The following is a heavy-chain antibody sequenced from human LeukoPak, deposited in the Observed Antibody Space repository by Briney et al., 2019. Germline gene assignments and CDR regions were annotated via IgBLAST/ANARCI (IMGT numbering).Heavy chain of an antibody. V-gene: IGHV4-38-2*02. CDR3: ARESVTTSYYYYYMDV. Sequence: SETLSLTCTVSGYSISNDYYWGWIRQPPGKGLEWIGSIYHSGSAYYNPSLKSRVTISIDTSKNQFSLKLSSVTAADTAVYYCARESVTTSYYYYYMDVWGKGTTVTISS. CDR2: IYHSGSA. D-gene: IGHD4-17*01. J-gene: IGHJ6*03. CDR1: GYSISNDYY.